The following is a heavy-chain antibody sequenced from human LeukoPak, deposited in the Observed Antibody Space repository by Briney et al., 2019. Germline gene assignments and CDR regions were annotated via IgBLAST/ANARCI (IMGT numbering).Heavy chain of an antibody. CDR2: INADNGNT. CDR1: GGTFSSYA. V-gene: IGHV1-3*01. CDR3: ARWTTELDY. J-gene: IGHJ4*02. Sequence: GASVKVSCKASGGTFSSYAISWVRQAPGQRLEWMGWINADNGNTKYSQKFQGRVTITRDTSASTAYMELSSLRSEDTAVYYCARWTTELDYWGQGTLVTVSS. D-gene: IGHD1-14*01.